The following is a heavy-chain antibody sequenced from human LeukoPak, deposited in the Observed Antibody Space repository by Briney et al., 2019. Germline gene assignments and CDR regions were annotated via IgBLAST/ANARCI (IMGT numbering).Heavy chain of an antibody. D-gene: IGHD3-10*01. Sequence: SETLSLTCAVYGGSFSGYYWSWIRQPPGKGLEWIGEINHSGSTNYNPSLKSRVTISVDTSKNQFSLKLSSVTAADTAVYYCARSGYLPMVRGVIISWFDPWGQGTLVTVSS. V-gene: IGHV4-34*01. CDR3: ARSGYLPMVRGVIISWFDP. CDR1: GGSFSGYY. J-gene: IGHJ5*02. CDR2: INHSGST.